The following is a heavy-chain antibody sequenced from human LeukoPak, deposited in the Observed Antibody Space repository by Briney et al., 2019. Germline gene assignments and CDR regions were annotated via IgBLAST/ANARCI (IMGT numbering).Heavy chain of an antibody. CDR2: AFHGGNS. CDR3: ARQAEGSSSGPYFFDY. V-gene: IGHV4-39*01. D-gene: IGHD5-18*01. J-gene: IGHJ4*02. Sequence: SETLSLTCTVSGGSITTSRYYWGWIRQPPGKVLEWIGSAFHGGNSYYNPSLKSRVTVSVDTSNNQFSLRLTSETAADTALYFCARQAEGSSSGPYFFDYWGQGTLVTVSS. CDR1: GGSITTSRYY.